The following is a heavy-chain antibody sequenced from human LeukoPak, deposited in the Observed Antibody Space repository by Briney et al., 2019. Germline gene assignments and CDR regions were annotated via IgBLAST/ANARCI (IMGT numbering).Heavy chain of an antibody. V-gene: IGHV3-7*01. CDR1: GFTFSSYA. Sequence: GGSLRLSCAASGFTFSSYAMSWVRQAPGKGLEWVANVNQDGTEKYYVDSVKGRFNISRDNAKSSLYLHMNSLRAEDTAVYYCARSKAGGYWGQGTLVIVST. CDR2: VNQDGTEK. D-gene: IGHD3-10*01. CDR3: ARSKAGGY. J-gene: IGHJ4*02.